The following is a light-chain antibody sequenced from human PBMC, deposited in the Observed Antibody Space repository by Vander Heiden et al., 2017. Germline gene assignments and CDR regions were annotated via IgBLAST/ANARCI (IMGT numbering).Light chain of an antibody. CDR3: ATWDVTLTGYWV. CDR2: IKN. V-gene: IGLV1-44*01. Sequence: QSLLTQPPSASGTPGQTATISCSGSSSHSVSHNVNWYQQLTGRAAKPPTHIKNQRPSGVPDRFSGLRSGTSASLAISGLQSEDESVYDCATWDVTLTGYWVFGGGTKLTVL. J-gene: IGLJ3*02. CDR1: SSHSVSHN.